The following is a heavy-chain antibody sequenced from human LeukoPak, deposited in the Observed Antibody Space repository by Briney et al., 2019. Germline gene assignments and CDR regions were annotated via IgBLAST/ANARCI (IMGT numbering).Heavy chain of an antibody. CDR2: IRYDGSNK. CDR3: AKDRRGRLAGTDRAFDY. V-gene: IGHV3-30*02. Sequence: GGSLRLSCAASGFTFSSYAMTWVRQAPGKGLEWVAFIRYDGSNKYYADSVKGRFTISRDNSKNTLYLQMNSLRAEDTAVYYCAKDRRGRLAGTDRAFDYWGQGTLVTVSS. D-gene: IGHD6-19*01. CDR1: GFTFSSYA. J-gene: IGHJ4*02.